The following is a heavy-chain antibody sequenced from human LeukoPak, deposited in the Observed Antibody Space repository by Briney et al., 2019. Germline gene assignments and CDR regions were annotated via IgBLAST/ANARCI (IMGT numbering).Heavy chain of an antibody. J-gene: IGHJ5*02. Sequence: GASVKVSCKASGYTFTGYYMHWVRQAPGQGLEWMGWINPNSGGTDYAQKFQGRVTTTRDTSISTAYMEVSRLRSDDTAVYYCARDYYDSSGYSRFDPWGQGTLVTVSS. CDR2: INPNSGGT. D-gene: IGHD3-22*01. CDR3: ARDYYDSSGYSRFDP. V-gene: IGHV1-2*02. CDR1: GYTFTGYY.